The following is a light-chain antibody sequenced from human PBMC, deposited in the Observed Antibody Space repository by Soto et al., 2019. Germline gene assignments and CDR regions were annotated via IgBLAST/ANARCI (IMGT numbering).Light chain of an antibody. CDR1: QGIGND. CDR2: TAS. V-gene: IGKV1-6*01. CDR3: LQDYNYPLT. Sequence: AIQMTQSPSSLSASVGDRVTITCQASQGIGNDLGWYQQRPGRAPKLLIFTASSLQNGVPPRFSGSGSGTDFTLTISSMQPEDFATYYCLQDYNYPLTFGGGTKVDIK. J-gene: IGKJ4*01.